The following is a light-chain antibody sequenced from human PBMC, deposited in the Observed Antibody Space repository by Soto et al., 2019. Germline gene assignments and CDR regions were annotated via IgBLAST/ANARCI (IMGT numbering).Light chain of an antibody. Sequence: QSALTQPASVSGSPGQSITISCTGTSSDIGGYNYVSWYQKLPGKAPKLMIYEVSSRPSGVSTRFSGSKSGNTASLTISGLQAEDEADYYCSSYTSTTTLYVLGTGTKLTVL. J-gene: IGLJ1*01. CDR2: EVS. CDR1: SSDIGGYNY. CDR3: SSYTSTTTLYV. V-gene: IGLV2-14*01.